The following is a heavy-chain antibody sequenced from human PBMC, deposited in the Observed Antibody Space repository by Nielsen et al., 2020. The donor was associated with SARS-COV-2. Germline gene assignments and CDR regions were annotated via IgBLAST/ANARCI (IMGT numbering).Heavy chain of an antibody. V-gene: IGHV1-2*06. J-gene: IGHJ6*02. Sequence: ASVKVSCKASGYTFTGYYMHWVRQAPGQGLEWMGRINPNSGGSNYAQKFQGRVTMTRDTSISTAYMELSRLRSDDTAVYYCTRAFRRPPYDGMDVWGQGTTVTVSS. CDR2: INPNSGGS. CDR3: TRAFRRPPYDGMDV. D-gene: IGHD3-10*01. CDR1: GYTFTGYY.